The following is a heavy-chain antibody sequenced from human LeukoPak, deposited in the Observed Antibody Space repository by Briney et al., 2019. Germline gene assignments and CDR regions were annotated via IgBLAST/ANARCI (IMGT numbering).Heavy chain of an antibody. V-gene: IGHV4-59*01. CDR1: GGSISSYY. J-gene: IGHJ6*03. CDR3: ARVYGDYVYYYYYYMDV. Sequence: SETLPLTCTVSGGSISSYYWSWIRQPPGKGLEWIGYIYYSGSTNYNPSLKSRVTISVDTSKNQFSLKLSSVTAADTAVYYCARVYGDYVYYYYYYMDVWGKGTTVTVSS. CDR2: IYYSGST. D-gene: IGHD4-17*01.